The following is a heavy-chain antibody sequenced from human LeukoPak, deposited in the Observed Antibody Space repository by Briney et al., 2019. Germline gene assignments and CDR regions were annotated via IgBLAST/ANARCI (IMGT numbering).Heavy chain of an antibody. CDR2: INHSGST. CDR1: GGSFSGYY. D-gene: IGHD3-10*01. CDR3: APRGVLLWFGESN. V-gene: IGHV4-34*01. J-gene: IGHJ4*02. Sequence: PSETLSLTCAVYGGSFSGYYWSWIRQPPGKGLEWIGEINHSGSTNYNPSLKSRVTISVDTSKNQFSLKLSSVTAADTAVYYCAPRGVLLWFGESNWGQGILVTVSS.